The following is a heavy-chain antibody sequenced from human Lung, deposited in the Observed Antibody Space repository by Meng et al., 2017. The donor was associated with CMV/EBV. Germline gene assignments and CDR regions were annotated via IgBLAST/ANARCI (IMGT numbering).Heavy chain of an antibody. J-gene: IGHJ1*01. CDR2: IPHRGSS. CDR1: GDSITNHNW. CDR3: LRRSGGSV. V-gene: IGHV4-4*02. D-gene: IGHD3-10*01. Sequence: QVQLRGSGPALVKPAETLSLTCAVSGDSITNHNWRAWVRQPPGKGLEWIGEIPHRGSSAYNPSLKSRVSMSIDKSKNQFSLKLTSVTAADTAVYHCLRRSGGSVWGQGTLVTVSS.